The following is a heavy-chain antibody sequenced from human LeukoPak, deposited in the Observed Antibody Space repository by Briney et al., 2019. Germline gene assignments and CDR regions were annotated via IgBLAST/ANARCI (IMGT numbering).Heavy chain of an antibody. Sequence: PGGSLRLSCAASGFTFSGHSMTWVRLTPGKGLEWVSVIFGNGVKTYYADSLKGRFTISRDNSKSTLYLQMNSLRADDTAVYYCARVGDWSNYFGMDAWGQGTTVSVSS. V-gene: IGHV3-23*01. J-gene: IGHJ6*02. D-gene: IGHD3-16*01. CDR2: IFGNGVKT. CDR3: ARVGDWSNYFGMDA. CDR1: GFTFSGHS.